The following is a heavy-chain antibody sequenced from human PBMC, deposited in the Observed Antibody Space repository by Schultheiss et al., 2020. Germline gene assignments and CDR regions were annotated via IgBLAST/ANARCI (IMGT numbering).Heavy chain of an antibody. CDR2: IYYSGST. CDR3: ARGPQWLVLVPGYGMDV. D-gene: IGHD6-19*01. V-gene: IGHV4-31*03. Sequence: SETLSLTCTVSGGSISSGGYYWSWIRQHPGKGLEWIGYIYYSGSTNYNPSLKSRVTISVDTSKNQFSLKLSSVTAADTAVYYCARGPQWLVLVPGYGMDVWGQGTTVNVSS. CDR1: GGSISSGGYY. J-gene: IGHJ6*02.